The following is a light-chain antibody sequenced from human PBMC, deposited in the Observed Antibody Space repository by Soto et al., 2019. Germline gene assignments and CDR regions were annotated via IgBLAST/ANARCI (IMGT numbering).Light chain of an antibody. V-gene: IGLV2-14*01. J-gene: IGLJ1*01. CDR3: CSCASSTTFLYV. Sequence: QSALTQPASVSGSPGQSITISCTGTSSDVGGYNYVSWYQQHPGKAPKVLIYDVSNRPSGVSNRFSGSKSGNTASLTISGLQADDEADYYCCSCASSTTFLYVFGSGTKLTVL. CDR2: DVS. CDR1: SSDVGGYNY.